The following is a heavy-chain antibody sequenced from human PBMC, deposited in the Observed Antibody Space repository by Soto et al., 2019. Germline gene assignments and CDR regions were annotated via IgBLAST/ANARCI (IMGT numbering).Heavy chain of an antibody. CDR2: TSNSGST. CDR1: GGSITSSGYY. Sequence: QVQLQESGPGLVKPSQTLSLTCTVSGGSITSSGYYWSWIRQHPGEGLEWIGFTSNSGSTSYNPSLTSRVTISADTSSNQFSLNLKSVTAAATAVYYCARGGGSTKVDYWGQGTLVTVS. V-gene: IGHV4-31*03. D-gene: IGHD2-2*01. J-gene: IGHJ4*02. CDR3: ARGGGSTKVDY.